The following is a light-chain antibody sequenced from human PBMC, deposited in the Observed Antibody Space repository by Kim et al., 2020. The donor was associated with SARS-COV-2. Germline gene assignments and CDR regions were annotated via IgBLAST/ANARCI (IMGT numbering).Light chain of an antibody. V-gene: IGLV2-23*02. CDR1: SSDVGNYNL. CDR2: EVT. Sequence: GQSITITCTGTSSDVGNYNLVSWYQQHPDKAPKLMIDEVTKRPSGVSNRFSGSKSGNTASLTISGLQAEDGADYYCCSYASSTTVVFGGGTQLTVL. CDR3: CSYASSTTVV. J-gene: IGLJ2*01.